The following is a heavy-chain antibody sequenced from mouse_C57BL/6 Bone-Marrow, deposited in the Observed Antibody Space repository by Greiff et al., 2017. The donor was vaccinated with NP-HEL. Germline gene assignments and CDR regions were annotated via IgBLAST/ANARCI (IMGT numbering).Heavy chain of an antibody. V-gene: IGHV1-82*01. CDR1: GYAFSSSW. CDR3: ARKGKIYYYGSSYFDY. Sequence: VKVVESGPELVKPGASVKISCKASGYAFSSSWMNWVKQRPGKGLEWIGRIYPGDGDTNYNGKFKGKATLTADKSSSTAYMQLSSLTSEDSAVYFCARKGKIYYYGSSYFDYWGQGTTLTVSS. D-gene: IGHD1-1*01. J-gene: IGHJ2*01. CDR2: IYPGDGDT.